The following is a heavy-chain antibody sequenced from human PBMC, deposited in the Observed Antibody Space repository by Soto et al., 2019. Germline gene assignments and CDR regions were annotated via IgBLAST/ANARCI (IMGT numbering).Heavy chain of an antibody. D-gene: IGHD3-22*01. V-gene: IGHV1-69*06. Sequence: ASVKVSCKASGGTFSSYAISWVRQAPGQGLEWMGGIIPIFGTANYAQKFQGRVTITADKSTSTAYMELSSLRSEDTAVYYCASKHYYDSSGEFDYWGQGTLVTVSS. CDR2: IIPIFGTA. CDR1: GGTFSSYA. J-gene: IGHJ4*02. CDR3: ASKHYYDSSGEFDY.